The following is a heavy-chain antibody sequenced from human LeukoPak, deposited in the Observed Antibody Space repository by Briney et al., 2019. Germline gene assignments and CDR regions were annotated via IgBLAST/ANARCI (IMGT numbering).Heavy chain of an antibody. D-gene: IGHD4-23*01. J-gene: IGHJ4*02. CDR2: IYYSGST. CDR1: AGSISSYY. CDR3: ASLRDYGGNSVDY. V-gene: IGHV4-59*01. Sequence: SETLSLTCTVSAGSISSYYWSWIRQPPGKGLEWIGYIYYSGSTNYNPSLKSRVTISVDTSKNQFSLKLSSVTAADTAVYYCASLRDYGGNSVDYWGQGTLVTVSS.